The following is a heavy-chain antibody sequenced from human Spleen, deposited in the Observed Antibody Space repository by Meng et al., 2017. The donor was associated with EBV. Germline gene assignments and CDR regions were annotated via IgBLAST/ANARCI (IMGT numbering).Heavy chain of an antibody. CDR1: GGSITSGADY. J-gene: IGHJ4*02. V-gene: IGHV4-30-4*01. D-gene: IGHD5-18*01. CDR2: IHNSGNT. CDR3: ATSRGNTYGTTFDH. Sequence: QVQLQESGPGLVKPSPTLSLTCAVSGGSITSGADYWGWIRQPPGRGLEWIGYIHNSGNTYFNPSLKSQVTISMDTSKKQFSLNLSSVTAADTAVYYCATSRGNTYGTTFDHWGQGTLVTVSS.